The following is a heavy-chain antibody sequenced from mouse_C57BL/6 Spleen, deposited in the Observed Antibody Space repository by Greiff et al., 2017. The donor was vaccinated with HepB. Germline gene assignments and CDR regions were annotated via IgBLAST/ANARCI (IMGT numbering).Heavy chain of an antibody. Sequence: EVQVVESEGGLVQPGSSMKLSCTASGFTFSDYYMAWVRQVPEKGLEWVANINYDGSSTYYLDSLKSRFIISRDNAKNILYLQMSSLKSEDTATYYCARNYGSPYWYFDVWGTGTTVTVSS. CDR1: GFTFSDYY. J-gene: IGHJ1*03. CDR3: ARNYGSPYWYFDV. V-gene: IGHV5-16*01. D-gene: IGHD1-1*01. CDR2: INYDGSST.